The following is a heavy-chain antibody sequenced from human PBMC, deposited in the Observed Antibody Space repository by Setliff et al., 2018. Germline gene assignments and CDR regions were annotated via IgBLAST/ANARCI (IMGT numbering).Heavy chain of an antibody. CDR3: ARGGGSLLPNYYYFNYMDV. D-gene: IGHD2-15*01. V-gene: IGHV4-4*08. CDR2: IYTSGST. Sequence: KPSETLSLTCTVSGGSISGDSWSWIRQPPGKGLEWIGYIYTSGSTNYNPSLKSRVTISLDTSKNQFSLQLTSVTAADTAIYYCARGGGSLLPNYYYFNYMDVWGKGTTVTVSS. J-gene: IGHJ6*03. CDR1: GGSISGDS.